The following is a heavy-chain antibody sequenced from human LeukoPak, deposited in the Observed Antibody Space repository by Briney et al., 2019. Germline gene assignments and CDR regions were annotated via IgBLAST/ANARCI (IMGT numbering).Heavy chain of an antibody. J-gene: IGHJ4*02. D-gene: IGHD4-23*01. V-gene: IGHV3-74*01. Sequence: GGPVTLPCAASGFTFNRYWVQWVRQAPGKGLVWVSRLNSDGSSTNYADSVKGRFTISRDNAKNTLYLQMNSLRAEDTAVYYCARGTTVATYWGQGTLVTVSS. CDR2: LNSDGSST. CDR1: GFTFNRYW. CDR3: ARGTTVATY.